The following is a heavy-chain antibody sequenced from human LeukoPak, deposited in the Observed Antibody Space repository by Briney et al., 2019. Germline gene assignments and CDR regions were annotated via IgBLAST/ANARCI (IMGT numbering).Heavy chain of an antibody. CDR3: AKDRVYCSGGSCSPGYYFDY. CDR1: GFTFDDYG. Sequence: GGSLRLSCAASGFTFDDYGMNWVRQAPGKGLEWVSGINWNGGSTYYADSVKGRFTISRDNSKNTLYLQMNSLRAEDTAVYYCAKDRVYCSGGSCSPGYYFDYWGQGTLVTVSS. J-gene: IGHJ4*02. V-gene: IGHV3-20*04. D-gene: IGHD2-15*01. CDR2: INWNGGST.